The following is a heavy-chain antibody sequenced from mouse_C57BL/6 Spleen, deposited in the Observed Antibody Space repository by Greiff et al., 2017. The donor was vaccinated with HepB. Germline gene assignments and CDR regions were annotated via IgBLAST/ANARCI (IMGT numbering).Heavy chain of an antibody. J-gene: IGHJ4*01. CDR2: IDPENGDT. Sequence: EVQVVESGAELVRPGASVKLSCTASGFNIKDDYMHWVKQRPEQGLEWIGWIDPENGDTEYASKFQGKATITADTSSNTAYLQLSSLTSEDTAVYYCTPITTVAYYAMDYWGQGTSVTVSS. V-gene: IGHV14-4*01. D-gene: IGHD1-1*01. CDR3: TPITTVAYYAMDY. CDR1: GFNIKDDY.